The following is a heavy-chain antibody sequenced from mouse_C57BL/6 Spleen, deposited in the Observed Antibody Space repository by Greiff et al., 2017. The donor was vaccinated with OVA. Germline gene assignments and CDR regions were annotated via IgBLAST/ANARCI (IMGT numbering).Heavy chain of an antibody. CDR3: ARLPYYYGSSSDY. CDR2: INPNNGGT. V-gene: IGHV1-26*01. D-gene: IGHD1-1*01. CDR1: GYTFTDYY. J-gene: IGHJ2*01. Sequence: VQLQQSGPELVKPGASVKISCKASGYTFTDYYMNWVKQSHGKSLEWIGDINPNNGGTSYNQKFKGKATLTVDKSSSTAYMELRSLTSEDSAVYYCARLPYYYGSSSDYWGQGTTLTVSS.